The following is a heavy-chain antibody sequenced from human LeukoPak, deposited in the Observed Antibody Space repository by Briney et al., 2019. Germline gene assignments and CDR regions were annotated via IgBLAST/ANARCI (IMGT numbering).Heavy chain of an antibody. D-gene: IGHD1-26*01. CDR2: INPNSGGT. CDR3: ARYSGSYSGFDY. V-gene: IGHV1-2*06. Sequence: GASVKVSCKASGYTFTGYYMHWVRRAPGQGLEWMGRINPNSGGTNYAQKFQGRVTMTRDTSISTAYMELSRLRSDDTAVYYCARYSGSYSGFDYWGQGTLVTVSS. J-gene: IGHJ4*02. CDR1: GYTFTGYY.